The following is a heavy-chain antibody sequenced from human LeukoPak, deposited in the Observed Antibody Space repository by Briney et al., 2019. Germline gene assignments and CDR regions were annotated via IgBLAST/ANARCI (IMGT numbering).Heavy chain of an antibody. CDR1: GFTFSSYS. Sequence: GGSLRLSCAASGFTFSSYSMNWVRQAPGKGLEWVSSISSSSSYIYYADSVKGRFTISRDNAKNSLYLQMNSLRAEDTAVYYCARDRGGYCSGGSCHPFDYWGQGTLVTVSS. J-gene: IGHJ4*02. V-gene: IGHV3-21*01. CDR2: ISSSSSYI. CDR3: ARDRGGYCSGGSCHPFDY. D-gene: IGHD2-15*01.